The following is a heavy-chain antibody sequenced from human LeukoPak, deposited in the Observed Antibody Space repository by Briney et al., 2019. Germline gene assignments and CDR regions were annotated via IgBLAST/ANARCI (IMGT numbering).Heavy chain of an antibody. Sequence: GGSLRLSCAASGFTFSSYGMHWVRQAPGKGLEGVAVIWYDGSNKYYADSVKGRFTISRDNSKNTLYLQMNSLRAEDTAVYYCARRGQQQLVKGAFDIWGQGTMVTVSS. D-gene: IGHD6-13*01. CDR1: GFTFSSYG. V-gene: IGHV3-33*01. J-gene: IGHJ3*02. CDR2: IWYDGSNK. CDR3: ARRGQQQLVKGAFDI.